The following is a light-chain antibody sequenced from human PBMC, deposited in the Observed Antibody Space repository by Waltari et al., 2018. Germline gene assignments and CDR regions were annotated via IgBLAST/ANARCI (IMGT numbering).Light chain of an antibody. J-gene: IGKJ1*01. CDR2: DPV. V-gene: IGKV3-20*01. Sequence: EVVLTQSPGTLSLSPGERATLSCRASQSVNSNYLAWYQQRPGQAPRLLMYDPVTKATGIPDRFRGSGSGTDFTLTITRLEPEDFAVYFCQQYGPSPWTFGQGTRVEFK. CDR3: QQYGPSPWT. CDR1: QSVNSNY.